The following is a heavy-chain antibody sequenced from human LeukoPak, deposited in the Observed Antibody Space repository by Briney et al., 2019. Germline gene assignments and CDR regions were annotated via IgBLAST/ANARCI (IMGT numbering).Heavy chain of an antibody. J-gene: IGHJ4*02. Sequence: GGSLRLSCAASGFTFSSYAMSWVRQAPGKGLEWVSAISGSGGSTYYADSVKGRFTISRDNSKNTLYLQMNSLRAEDTAVYYCAKDDRDYDILTGYHYWGQGTLVTVSS. CDR2: ISGSGGST. D-gene: IGHD3-9*01. CDR3: AKDDRDYDILTGYHY. V-gene: IGHV3-23*01. CDR1: GFTFSSYA.